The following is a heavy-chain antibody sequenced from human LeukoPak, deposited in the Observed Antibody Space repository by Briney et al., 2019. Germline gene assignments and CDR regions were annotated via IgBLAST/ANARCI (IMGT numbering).Heavy chain of an antibody. D-gene: IGHD3-3*01. J-gene: IGHJ3*02. V-gene: IGHV1-2*02. Sequence: ASVKVSCKASGYTFTGYYMHWVRQAPGQGLEWMGWINPNSGGTNYAQKFQGRVTMTRDTSISTAYMELSRLRSDDTAVYYCARDLVDTIFGVVIGGGGAFDIWGQGTMVTVSS. CDR3: ARDLVDTIFGVVIGGGGAFDI. CDR2: INPNSGGT. CDR1: GYTFTGYY.